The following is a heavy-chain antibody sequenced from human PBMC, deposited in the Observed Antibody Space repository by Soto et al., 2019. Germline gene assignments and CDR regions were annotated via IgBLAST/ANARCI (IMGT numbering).Heavy chain of an antibody. CDR1: GFTFSAYA. CDR3: AAVAARRQVGWFDP. CDR2: ISYDGYIT. J-gene: IGHJ5*02. D-gene: IGHD6-19*01. V-gene: IGHV3-30-3*02. Sequence: QVQLVESGGGVVQPGRSLRLSCTASGFTFSAYAINWIRQAPGRGLECVAIISYDGYITYYADSVKGRFTISRDNSKSSWYLQMSSLRAEDTAVYFCAAVAARRQVGWFDPWGQGTLVTVSS.